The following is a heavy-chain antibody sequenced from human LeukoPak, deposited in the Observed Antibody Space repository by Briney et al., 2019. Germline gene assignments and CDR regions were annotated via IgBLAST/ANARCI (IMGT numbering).Heavy chain of an antibody. Sequence: SQTLSLTCTVSGASISSGDYYWSWIRQPPGKGLEWIGYIYYSGSTYYNPSLKSRVTISVDTSKNQFSLKLSSVTAADTAMYYCARSHDHLWGNYPDYWGQGTLVTVSS. CDR1: GASISSGDYY. V-gene: IGHV4-30-4*01. CDR3: ARSHDHLWGNYPDY. D-gene: IGHD3-16*02. CDR2: IYYSGST. J-gene: IGHJ4*02.